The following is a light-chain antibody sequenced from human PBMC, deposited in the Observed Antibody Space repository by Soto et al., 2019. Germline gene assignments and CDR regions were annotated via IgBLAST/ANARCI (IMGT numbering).Light chain of an antibody. CDR2: GAS. J-gene: IGKJ1*01. V-gene: IGKV3-20*01. CDR3: HQYET. CDR1: QSVSRSY. Sequence: EIVLTQSPGTLSLSPGDRATLSCRASQSVSRSYLGWYQQKPGQAPRLLMYGASIRAAGVPDRFSGSGSGTEFTLPISRPEPEDFTVYYCHQYETLGQGTKVDIK.